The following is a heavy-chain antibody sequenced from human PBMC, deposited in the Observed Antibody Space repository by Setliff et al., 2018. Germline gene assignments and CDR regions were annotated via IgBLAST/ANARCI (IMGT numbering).Heavy chain of an antibody. Sequence: SETLSLTCTVSGGSMIGGHYYWSWIRQLPGKGLEWIAYIYYSGNTYYNPSLKSRVTISVDTSKNQFSLKINSVTAADTAVYYCARGHCSSGECPNYFDPWGKGTTVTVSS. V-gene: IGHV4-31*03. J-gene: IGHJ6*04. CDR3: ARGHCSSGECPNYFDP. CDR1: GGSMIGGHYY. CDR2: IYYSGNT. D-gene: IGHD2-15*01.